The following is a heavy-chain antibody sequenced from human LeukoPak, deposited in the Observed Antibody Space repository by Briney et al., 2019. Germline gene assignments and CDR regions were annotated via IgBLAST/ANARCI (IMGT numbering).Heavy chain of an antibody. D-gene: IGHD6-13*01. Sequence: PGGSLRLSCAASGFTFSSYAMNWVRQAPGKGLEWVSTISGSGIITYYADFVKGRFTISRDNSKNTLYLQMNSLRAEDTAVYYCAKGSSPFDYWGQGTLVTASS. CDR2: ISGSGIIT. CDR1: GFTFSSYA. J-gene: IGHJ4*02. CDR3: AKGSSPFDY. V-gene: IGHV3-23*01.